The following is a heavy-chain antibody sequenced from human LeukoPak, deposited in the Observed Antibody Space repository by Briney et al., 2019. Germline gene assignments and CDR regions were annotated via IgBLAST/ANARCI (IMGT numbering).Heavy chain of an antibody. CDR1: GYTFTVYY. J-gene: IGHJ4*02. CDR3: ARDDYSGGSCYRT. CDR2: INPNSGGT. V-gene: IGHV1-2*02. D-gene: IGHD2-15*01. Sequence: ASVKVSCKASGYTFTVYYIHWVRQAPGQGPEWMGWINPNSGGTKYAEKFQGRVTMTRDTSISTAYMEVGRLTSDDTAVYYCARDDYSGGSCYRTWGQGTLVTVSS.